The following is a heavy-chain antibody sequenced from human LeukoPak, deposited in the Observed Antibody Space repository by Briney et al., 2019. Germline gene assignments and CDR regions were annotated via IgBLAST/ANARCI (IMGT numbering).Heavy chain of an antibody. CDR3: TKAIGIVVGTWYFDY. Sequence: GGSLRLSCAASGFTFSNAWMSWVRQAPGKGLEWVGRIKSKTDGGTTDYAAPVEGRFTISRDDSKNTLYLQMNSLKIDDTGVYYCTKAIGIVVGTWYFDYWGQGALVTVSS. CDR1: GFTFSNAW. J-gene: IGHJ4*02. V-gene: IGHV3-15*01. D-gene: IGHD6-19*01. CDR2: IKSKTDGGTT.